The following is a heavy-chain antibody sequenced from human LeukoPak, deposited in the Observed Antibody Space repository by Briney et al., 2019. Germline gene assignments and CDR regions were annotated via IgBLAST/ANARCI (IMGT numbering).Heavy chain of an antibody. V-gene: IGHV1-46*01. D-gene: IGHD5-24*01. Sequence: ASVKVSCKASGYTFTNYYMHWVRQAPGQGLEWMGVFNPSGGSTSYAQKLQGRVTMTRDTSTSTVYMELSSLRSEDTAVYYCAGVRDGYNDAFDIWGQGTMVIVSS. CDR3: AGVRDGYNDAFDI. J-gene: IGHJ3*02. CDR1: GYTFTNYY. CDR2: FNPSGGST.